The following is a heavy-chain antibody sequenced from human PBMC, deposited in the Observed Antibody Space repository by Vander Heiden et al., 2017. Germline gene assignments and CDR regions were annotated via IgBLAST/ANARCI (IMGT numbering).Heavy chain of an antibody. J-gene: IGHJ4*02. CDR1: GFSISVNNW. CDR2: IYHSGNT. Sequence: VQLQESGPGLVKPSGTLSLPCAVSGFSISVNNWWSWVRQTPGKGLEWIGEIYHSGNTNYNPSLQSRVSISLDKSKNQFSLTLTSVTAADTAMYYCAGDDLLSGIAYWGQGTLVTVS. D-gene: IGHD3-3*01. CDR3: AGDDLLSGIAY. V-gene: IGHV4-4*02.